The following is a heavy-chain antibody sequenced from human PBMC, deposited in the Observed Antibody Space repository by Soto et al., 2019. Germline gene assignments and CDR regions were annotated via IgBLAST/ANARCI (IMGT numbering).Heavy chain of an antibody. V-gene: IGHV4-31*03. CDR1: GDSISSGGYY. CDR2: MYYSGTT. Sequence: QVQLQESGPGLVKTSQTLSPTCTVSGDSISSGGYYWSWIRQHPGKGLEWIGYMYYSGTTYYNPSLKKRVTTSIDTSKNQFSLKLSSVTAADTAVYYCASHYYGSGSDLDYWGQGSLVTVSS. D-gene: IGHD3-10*01. CDR3: ASHYYGSGSDLDY. J-gene: IGHJ4*02.